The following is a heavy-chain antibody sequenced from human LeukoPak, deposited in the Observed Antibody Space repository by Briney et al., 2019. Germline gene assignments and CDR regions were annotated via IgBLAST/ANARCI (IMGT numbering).Heavy chain of an antibody. CDR3: AKDIHYDILTGYFDY. CDR1: GFTFDDYA. J-gene: IGHJ4*02. CDR2: ISWNSGSI. D-gene: IGHD3-9*01. V-gene: IGHV3-9*01. Sequence: GRSLRLSCAASGFTFDDYAMHWVRQAPGKGLEWVSGISWNSGSIGYADSVKGRFTISRDNVKNSLYLQMNSLRAEDTALYYCAKDIHYDILTGYFDYWGQGTLVTVSS.